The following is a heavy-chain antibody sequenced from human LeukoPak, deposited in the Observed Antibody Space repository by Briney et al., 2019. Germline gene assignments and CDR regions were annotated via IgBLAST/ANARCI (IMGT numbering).Heavy chain of an antibody. CDR2: IYTSGST. J-gene: IGHJ3*02. CDR1: GASINSGSYY. CDR3: ARERHYYDSSDYETGVHAFDI. D-gene: IGHD3-22*01. Sequence: SQTLSLTCTVSGASINSGSYYWSWIRQPAGKGLDWIGRIYTSGSTNYNPSLKTRVTISVDTSKKQFSLKLTSVTAADTAVYYCARERHYYDSSDYETGVHAFDIWGRGTMVTVSS. V-gene: IGHV4-61*02.